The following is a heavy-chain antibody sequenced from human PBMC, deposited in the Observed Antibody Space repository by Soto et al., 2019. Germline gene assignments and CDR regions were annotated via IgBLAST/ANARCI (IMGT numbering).Heavy chain of an antibody. D-gene: IGHD7-27*01. V-gene: IGHV4-61*01. J-gene: IGHJ4*02. CDR1: GGSVSSVKYF. CDR3: ARTVKPVGNLAAFDH. CDR2: IYNNGNT. Sequence: QMQLQESGPGLVKPSETLSLTCNVSGGSVSSVKYFWSWIRQPPGKGLEWIAYIYNNGNTSYNPPLKSRATTSVDTATNQCSMKRTSVNAAVSAVYFCARTVKPVGNLAAFDHWGQGVLVTVSS.